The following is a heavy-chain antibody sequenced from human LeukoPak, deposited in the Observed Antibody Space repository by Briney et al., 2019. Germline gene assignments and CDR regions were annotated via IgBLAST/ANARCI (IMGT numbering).Heavy chain of an antibody. Sequence: GESLKISCQCFGYSFSTYWIGWVRQMPGKGLEWMGIIYPGDSDTKYSPSFQGQVTISADKSISTAYLQWSSLRASDTAMYYCARGEFAAAATDYWGQGTLVTVSS. CDR1: GYSFSTYW. V-gene: IGHV5-51*01. D-gene: IGHD6-13*01. J-gene: IGHJ4*02. CDR3: ARGEFAAAATDY. CDR2: IYPGDSDT.